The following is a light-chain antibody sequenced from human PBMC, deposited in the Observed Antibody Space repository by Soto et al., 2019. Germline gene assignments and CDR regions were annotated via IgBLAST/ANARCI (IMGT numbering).Light chain of an antibody. CDR2: ASS. CDR3: QQTYSTPIT. V-gene: IGKV1-39*01. CDR1: QTMSSY. J-gene: IGKJ5*01. Sequence: DIQMTQSPSSLSASVGDRVTITCRASQTMSSYLNWYQQRPGKAPNLLIYASSSLQSGVPPRFSGSGSGTDFTLTISSLQPEDFATYYCQQTYSTPITFGQGTRLEIK.